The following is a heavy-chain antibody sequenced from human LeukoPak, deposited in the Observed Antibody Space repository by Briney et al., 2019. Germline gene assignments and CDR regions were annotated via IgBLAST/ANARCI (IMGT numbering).Heavy chain of an antibody. V-gene: IGHV4-59*01. CDR1: GDSISGFY. Sequence: SETLSLTCTVSGDSISGFYWSWIRQPPGKGLELIGYIYYNGIANYNPSLKSRVTISVDTTKNQLSLRMTSVTAADTAVYYCARAGRADYSDGTGYYYHYGMDVWGQGTTVTVSS. D-gene: IGHD2-8*02. J-gene: IGHJ6*02. CDR2: IYYNGIA. CDR3: ARAGRADYSDGTGYYYHYGMDV.